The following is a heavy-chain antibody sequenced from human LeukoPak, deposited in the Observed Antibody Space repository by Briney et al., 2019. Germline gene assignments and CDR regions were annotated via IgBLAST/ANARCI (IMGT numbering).Heavy chain of an antibody. V-gene: IGHV3-48*03. CDR1: GFTFSSYE. Sequence: GGSLRLSCAAFGFTFSSYEMNWVRQAPGKGLEWVSYISRSGSTIYSADSVKGRLTISRDNAKNSLYLQMNSLRAEDTAVYYCAREPYVGSYFPDYWGQGTLVTVSA. D-gene: IGHD1-26*01. CDR2: ISRSGSTI. J-gene: IGHJ4*02. CDR3: AREPYVGSYFPDY.